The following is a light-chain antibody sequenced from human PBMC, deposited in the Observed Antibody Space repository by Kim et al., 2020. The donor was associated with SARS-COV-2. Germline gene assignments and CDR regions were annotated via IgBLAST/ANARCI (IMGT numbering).Light chain of an antibody. CDR2: YDS. CDR3: QVWDSSSDHVV. Sequence: PGKTARITCGGNNIGSKGVHWYQQKPGQAPVLVIYYDSDRPSGIPERFSGSNSGNTATLTISRVEAGDEADYYCQVWDSSSDHVVFGGGTQLTVL. CDR1: NIGSKG. V-gene: IGLV3-21*04. J-gene: IGLJ2*01.